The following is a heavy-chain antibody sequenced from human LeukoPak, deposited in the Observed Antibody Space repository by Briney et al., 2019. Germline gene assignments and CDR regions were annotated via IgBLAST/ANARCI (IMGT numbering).Heavy chain of an antibody. CDR1: GYTFTCYY. V-gene: IGHV1-2*02. Sequence: ASVKVSCKASGYTFTCYYMHWVRQAPGQGLEWMGWINPNSGGTNYAQKFQGRVTMTRDTSISTAYMELSRLRSDDTAVYYCARVVVRGRNWFDPWGQGTLVTVSS. CDR2: INPNSGGT. D-gene: IGHD2-15*01. J-gene: IGHJ5*02. CDR3: ARVVVRGRNWFDP.